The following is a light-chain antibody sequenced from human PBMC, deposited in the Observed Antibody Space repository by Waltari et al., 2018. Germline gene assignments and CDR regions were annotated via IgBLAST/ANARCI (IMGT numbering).Light chain of an antibody. CDR3: QQRSKWPWA. Sequence: EIVLTQSPATLSLSPGERATLSCRASQSVNSYLAWYQHKPGQAPRLLIYDASIRVTGIPARFSGSVSGTDFTLTISSLEPEDFAVYYCQQRSKWPWAFGQGTKVEIK. V-gene: IGKV3-11*01. CDR2: DAS. CDR1: QSVNSY. J-gene: IGKJ1*01.